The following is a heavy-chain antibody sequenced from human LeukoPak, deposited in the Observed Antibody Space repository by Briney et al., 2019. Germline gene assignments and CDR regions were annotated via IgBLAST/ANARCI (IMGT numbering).Heavy chain of an antibody. CDR3: ARVRGGEYSSSSGGFDY. CDR2: ISGSGGST. D-gene: IGHD6-6*01. Sequence: GGSLRLSCAASGFTFSSYAMSWVRQAPGKGLEWVSAISGSGGSTYYADSVKGRFTISRDNSKNTLYLQMNSLRAEDTAVYYCARVRGGEYSSSSGGFDYWGQGTLVTISS. J-gene: IGHJ4*02. CDR1: GFTFSSYA. V-gene: IGHV3-23*01.